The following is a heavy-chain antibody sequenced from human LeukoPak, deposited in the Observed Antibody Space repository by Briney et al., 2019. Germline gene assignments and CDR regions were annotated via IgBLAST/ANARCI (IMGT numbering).Heavy chain of an antibody. V-gene: IGHV3-48*01. J-gene: IGHJ4*02. D-gene: IGHD3-9*01. CDR2: ISSSSSTI. CDR1: GFTFSSYA. Sequence: PGGSLRLSCAASGFTFSSYAMHWVRQAPGKGLEWVSYISSSSSTIYYTDSVKGRFTISRDNAKNSLYLQMNSLRAEDTAVYYCARLNGPQNEYFDWGQGTLVTVSS. CDR3: ARLNGPQNEYFD.